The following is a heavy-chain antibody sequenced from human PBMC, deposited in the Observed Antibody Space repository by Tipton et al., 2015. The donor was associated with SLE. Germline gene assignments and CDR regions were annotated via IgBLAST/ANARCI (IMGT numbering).Heavy chain of an antibody. CDR3: ARDIEAFDL. Sequence: SLRLSCAASGFTFSAYWMYWIRQAPGKGPVWVSRIKPDETIKSYADSVKGRFTISRDNAKNSLYLQMNSLRAEDTAVYYCARDIEAFDLWGQGTMVTVSS. CDR2: IKPDETIK. J-gene: IGHJ3*01. CDR1: GFTFSAYW. D-gene: IGHD3-16*02. V-gene: IGHV3-74*01.